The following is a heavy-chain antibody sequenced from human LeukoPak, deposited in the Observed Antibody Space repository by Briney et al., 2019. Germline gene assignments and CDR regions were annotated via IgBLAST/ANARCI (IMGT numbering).Heavy chain of an antibody. Sequence: PGGSLRLSCAASGFTFKSFVMGWVRHPPGRGLEWVSYISKRSGHIYHTDSVEGRFTTSRDNANDSVYLQMNNLRVEDTAIYFCARFDGGFDSWGQGTLVTVSS. V-gene: IGHV3-21*05. CDR1: GFTFKSFV. J-gene: IGHJ4*02. D-gene: IGHD3-9*01. CDR2: ISKRSGHI. CDR3: ARFDGGFDS.